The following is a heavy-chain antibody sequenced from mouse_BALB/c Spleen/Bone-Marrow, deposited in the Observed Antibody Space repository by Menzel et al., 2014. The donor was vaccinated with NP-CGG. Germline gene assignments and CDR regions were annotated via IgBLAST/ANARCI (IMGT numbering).Heavy chain of an antibody. CDR2: IRYSGST. D-gene: IGHD1-1*01. J-gene: IGHJ4*01. CDR1: DYSITSDYA. Sequence: ESGPGLVKPSQSLSLTCTVTDYSITSDYAWNWIRQFPGNKLEWMGYIRYSGSTSYNPSLKSRISITRDTSKNQFFLQLNSVTTEDTATYYCAIGSSPYYYCMDYWGQGTSVTVSS. V-gene: IGHV3-2*02. CDR3: AIGSSPYYYCMDY.